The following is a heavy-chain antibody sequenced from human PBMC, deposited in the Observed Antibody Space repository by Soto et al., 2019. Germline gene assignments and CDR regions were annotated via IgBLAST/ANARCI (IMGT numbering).Heavy chain of an antibody. J-gene: IGHJ4*02. V-gene: IGHV3-48*02. Sequence: PGGSLRLSCVASGFTFSVYSMNWVRQASGKGLEWFSYITSDTKTIKYADSVKGRFTISRDNAKNSVYLQMNSLRDEDTAVYYCARSVEGHFDYWGQGTVVTVSS. CDR3: ARSVEGHFDY. CDR1: GFTFSVYS. D-gene: IGHD6-19*01. CDR2: ITSDTKTI.